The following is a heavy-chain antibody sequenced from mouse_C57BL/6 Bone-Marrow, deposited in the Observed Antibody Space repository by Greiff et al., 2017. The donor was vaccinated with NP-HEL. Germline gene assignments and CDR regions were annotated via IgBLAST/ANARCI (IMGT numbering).Heavy chain of an antibody. CDR2: ISDGGSYT. V-gene: IGHV5-4*03. D-gene: IGHD4-1*01. J-gene: IGHJ3*01. CDR3: ASVNWAWFAY. CDR1: GFTFSSYA. Sequence: EVMLVESGGGLVKPGGSLKLSCAASGFTFSSYAMSWVRQTPEKRLEWVATISDGGSYTYYPDNVKGRFTISRDNAKNNLYLQMSHLKSEDTAMYYCASVNWAWFAYWGQGTLVTVSA.